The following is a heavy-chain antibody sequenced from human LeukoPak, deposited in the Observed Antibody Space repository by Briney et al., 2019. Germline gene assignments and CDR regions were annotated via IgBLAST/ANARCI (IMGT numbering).Heavy chain of an antibody. CDR2: INPNSGGT. CDR3: ARGGAVTTNWYFDL. Sequence: ASVKVSCKASGYTFTSYGISWVRQAPGQGLEWMGWINPNSGGTNYAQKFQGRVTMTRDTSISTAYMELSRLRSDDTAVYYCARGGAVTTNWYFDLWGRGTLVTVSS. CDR1: GYTFTSYG. J-gene: IGHJ2*01. D-gene: IGHD4-17*01. V-gene: IGHV1-2*02.